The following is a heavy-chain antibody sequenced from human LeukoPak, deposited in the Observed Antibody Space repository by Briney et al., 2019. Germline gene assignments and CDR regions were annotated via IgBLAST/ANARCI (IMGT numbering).Heavy chain of an antibody. J-gene: IGHJ4*02. V-gene: IGHV3-7*01. D-gene: IGHD2-15*01. CDR1: GLAFSDYW. CDR3: TFPYCGGGSCAL. CDR2: IKPDGGHQ. Sequence: GGSLRLSCAASGLAFSDYWMSWVRQAPGKGLEWVANIKPDGGHQNHVDSVKGRFTISRDNAKNSLYLQMNSLRAEDTANCASTFPYCGGGSCALGGQGTLVTVSS.